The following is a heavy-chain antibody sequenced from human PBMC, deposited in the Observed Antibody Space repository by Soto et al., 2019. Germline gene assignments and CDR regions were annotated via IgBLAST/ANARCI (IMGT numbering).Heavy chain of an antibody. V-gene: IGHV3-23*01. CDR3: AKDYYDSSDPCVSPIWFDP. CDR1: GFTFSSYA. D-gene: IGHD3-22*01. CDR2: ISGSGGST. Sequence: AGGSLRLSCAASGFTFSSYAMSWVRQAPGKGLEWVSAISGSGGSTYYADSVKGRFTISRDNSKNTLYLQMNSLRAEDTAVYYCAKDYYDSSDPCVSPIWFDPWGQGTLVTVSS. J-gene: IGHJ5*02.